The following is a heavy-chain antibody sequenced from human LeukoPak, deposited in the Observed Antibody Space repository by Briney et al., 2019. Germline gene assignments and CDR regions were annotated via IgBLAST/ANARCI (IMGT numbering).Heavy chain of an antibody. CDR1: GFIVSSKY. CDR3: AGGPKQQLLWGRASNGFDP. D-gene: IGHD2-2*01. V-gene: IGHV3-66*01. J-gene: IGHJ5*02. Sequence: GGSLRLSCAASGFIVSSKYMGWVRQAPGKGLEWVSVIYSGGSTHYADSVKGRFTISRDNSKNMLYLQMNSLRAEDTAVYYCAGGPKQQLLWGRASNGFDPWGQGTLVTVSS. CDR2: IYSGGST.